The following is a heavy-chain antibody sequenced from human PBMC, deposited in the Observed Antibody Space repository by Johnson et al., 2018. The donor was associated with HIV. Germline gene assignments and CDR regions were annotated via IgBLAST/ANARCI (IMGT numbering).Heavy chain of an antibody. V-gene: IGHV3-66*02. D-gene: IGHD6-6*01. CDR2: IYSGGST. Sequence: VQLVESGGGVVRPGGSLRLSCAASGFTFDDYGMSWVRQAPGKGLEWVSLIYSGGSTNYADSVKGRFTISRDNSKNTLYLQMNSLRDEDTAVYCCARPYILLQLVSAFDIWGQGTMVTVSS. CDR1: GFTFDDYG. J-gene: IGHJ3*02. CDR3: ARPYILLQLVSAFDI.